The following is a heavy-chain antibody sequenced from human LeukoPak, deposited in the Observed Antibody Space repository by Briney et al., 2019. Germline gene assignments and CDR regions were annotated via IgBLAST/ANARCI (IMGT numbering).Heavy chain of an antibody. CDR3: ARAGTVVGADFDY. J-gene: IGHJ4*02. CDR1: GGSLYRYY. V-gene: IGHV4-59*01. D-gene: IGHD1-26*01. Sequence: PSETLSLTCSVSGGSLYRYYWTWIRQPPGKGLEWMGHIYYSGTTNYNPSHKSRVTMSIDTSKNQFSLKLESVTAADTAAYYCARAGTVVGADFDYWGQGTLVSVSS. CDR2: IYYSGTT.